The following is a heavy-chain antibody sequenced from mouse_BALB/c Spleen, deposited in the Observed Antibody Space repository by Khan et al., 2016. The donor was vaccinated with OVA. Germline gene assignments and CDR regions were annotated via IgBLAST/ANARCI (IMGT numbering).Heavy chain of an antibody. V-gene: IGHV3-2*02. Sequence: EVQLQESGPGLVKPSQSLSLTCTVTGYSITSGYAWNWIRHFPGNKPEWMGYISYSGVTSYTPSLKSRISITRDTSKNQFFLQLTSVTTEDTATYYCARGNYYGYYFDYWGQGTTLTVSS. CDR1: GYSITSGYA. CDR2: ISYSGVT. J-gene: IGHJ2*01. CDR3: ARGNYYGYYFDY. D-gene: IGHD1-1*01.